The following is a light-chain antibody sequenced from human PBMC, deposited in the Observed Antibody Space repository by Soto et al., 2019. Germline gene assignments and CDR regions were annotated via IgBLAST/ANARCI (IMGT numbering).Light chain of an antibody. Sequence: DIQLTQSPSFLSASVGDRVTITCRASQGLSSDLAWYRQKPGKAPKLLIYAASTLQSGVPSRFSGSGSGTEFTLTISSLQPEDFATYYSQQLNSYPINFGQGTRLEIK. V-gene: IGKV1-9*01. CDR1: QGLSSD. CDR2: AAS. CDR3: QQLNSYPIN. J-gene: IGKJ5*01.